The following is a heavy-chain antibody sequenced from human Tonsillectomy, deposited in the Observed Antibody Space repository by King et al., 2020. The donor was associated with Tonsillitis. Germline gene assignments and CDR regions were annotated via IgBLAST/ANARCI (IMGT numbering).Heavy chain of an antibody. CDR3: ARESSYLTNGFDP. V-gene: IGHV4-30-2*01. CDR2: IYHSWST. Sequence: QLQESGSGLVKPSQTLSLTCAVSGGSISSGGYSWSWIRQPPGKGLEWIGYIYHSWSTYYNPSLKSRVTISVDRSKNQFSLKLSSVTAADTAVYYCARESSYLTNGFDPWGQGTLVTVSS. J-gene: IGHJ5*02. CDR1: GGSISSGGYS. D-gene: IGHD2-8*01.